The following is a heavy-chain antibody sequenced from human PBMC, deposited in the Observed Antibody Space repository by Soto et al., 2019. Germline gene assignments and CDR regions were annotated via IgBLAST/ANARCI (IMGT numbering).Heavy chain of an antibody. D-gene: IGHD4-17*01. CDR2: IKSKIDGGTT. V-gene: IGHV3-15*01. J-gene: IGHJ6*03. CDR3: TTTIGLRDATKSVMDV. Sequence: LRLSCAASGFTFSNAWMSWVRQAPGKGLEWVARIKSKIDGGTTDHAAPVKGRFTISRDDSKNTPYLQMNSLKTEDTAVYYCTTTIGLRDATKSVMDVWGKGTTVTVSS. CDR1: GFTFSNAW.